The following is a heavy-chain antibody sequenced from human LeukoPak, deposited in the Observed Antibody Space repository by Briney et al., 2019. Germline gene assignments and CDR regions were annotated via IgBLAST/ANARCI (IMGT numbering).Heavy chain of an antibody. Sequence: ASVKVSCKASGYTFTGYYIHWVRQAPGQGLEWMGWISPNSGDTNYAQKSQGRVTMTRDTSISTAYMELSRLRSDDTAVYYCARAFRLIRPIVVVPAAMGYWGQGTLVTVSS. CDR1: GYTFTGYY. D-gene: IGHD2-2*01. CDR3: ARAFRLIRPIVVVPAAMGY. J-gene: IGHJ4*02. V-gene: IGHV1-2*02. CDR2: ISPNSGDT.